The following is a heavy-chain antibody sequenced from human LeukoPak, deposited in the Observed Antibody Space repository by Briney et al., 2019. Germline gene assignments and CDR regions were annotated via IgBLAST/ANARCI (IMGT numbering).Heavy chain of an antibody. CDR3: AKGISIAVAGTENFDY. CDR1: GFTFSSYA. D-gene: IGHD6-19*01. Sequence: GGSLGLSCAASGFTFSSYAMSWVRQAPGKGLEWVSAISGSGGSTYYADSVKGRFTISRDNSKNTLYLQMNSLRAEDTAVYYCAKGISIAVAGTENFDYWGQGTLVTVSS. V-gene: IGHV3-23*01. CDR2: ISGSGGST. J-gene: IGHJ4*02.